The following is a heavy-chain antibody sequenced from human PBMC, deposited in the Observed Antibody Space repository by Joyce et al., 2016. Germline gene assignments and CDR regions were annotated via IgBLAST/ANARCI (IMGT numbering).Heavy chain of an antibody. D-gene: IGHD3-10*01. Sequence: QVQLQESGPGLVKPSETLSLPCSVSRDSISNYYWGWIRQPAGKGLAWIGGIDTSGSTNDSPSLESRVTMSIDTSKNQFSLRLNSVTAADTAVYFWAREGREGVPDGLIYYYYMDVWGKGTTITVSS. CDR1: RDSISNYY. CDR3: AREGREGVPDGLIYYYYMDV. CDR2: IDTSGST. V-gene: IGHV4-4*07. J-gene: IGHJ6*03.